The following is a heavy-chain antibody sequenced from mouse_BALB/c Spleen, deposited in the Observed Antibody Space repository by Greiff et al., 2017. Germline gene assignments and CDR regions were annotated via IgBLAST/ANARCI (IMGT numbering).Heavy chain of an antibody. CDR1: GYTFTSYW. V-gene: IGHV1-7*01. D-gene: IGHD2-3*01. Sequence: VQLHQSGAELAKPGASVKMSCKASGYTFTSYWMHWVKQRPGQGLEWIGYINPSTGYTEYNQKFKDKATLTADKSSSTAYMQLSSLTSEDSAVYYCARGWLLRFDYWGQGTTLTVSS. CDR2: INPSTGYT. J-gene: IGHJ2*01. CDR3: ARGWLLRFDY.